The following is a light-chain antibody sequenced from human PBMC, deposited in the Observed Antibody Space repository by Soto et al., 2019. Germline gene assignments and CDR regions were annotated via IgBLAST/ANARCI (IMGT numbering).Light chain of an antibody. CDR1: QNIEAW. Sequence: DIQMTQSPATLSASVGERVTMTCRATQNIEAWLAWYQQKPGKAPKLLIYKASIFEIGVPSHFRGSGSGTEFTLTISSLQPDDFASYYYQQYRSLPYSFGQGTKLEI. J-gene: IGKJ2*01. CDR2: KAS. CDR3: QQYRSLPYS. V-gene: IGKV1-5*03.